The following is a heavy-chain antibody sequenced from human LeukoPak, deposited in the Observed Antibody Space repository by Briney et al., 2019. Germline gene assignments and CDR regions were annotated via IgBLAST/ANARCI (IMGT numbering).Heavy chain of an antibody. V-gene: IGHV3-23*01. CDR1: GFTFSSHA. D-gene: IGHD6-19*01. CDR3: AKGVAVAGTVVYYYYYMDV. CDR2: ISGSGGST. J-gene: IGHJ6*03. Sequence: GGSLRLSCAASGFTFSSHAMSWVRQAPGKGLEWVSAISGSGGSTYYADSVKGRFTISRDNSKNTLYLQMNSLRAEDTAVYYCAKGVAVAGTVVYYYYYMDVWGKGTTVTVSS.